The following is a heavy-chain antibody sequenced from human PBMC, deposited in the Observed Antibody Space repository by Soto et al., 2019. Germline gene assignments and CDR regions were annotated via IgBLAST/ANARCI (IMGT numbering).Heavy chain of an antibody. CDR2: INSDGSST. D-gene: IGHD3-10*01. CDR1: GFTFSSYW. J-gene: IGHJ6*02. CDR3: ARDGKASITMVRGVIITYGMDV. V-gene: IGHV3-74*01. Sequence: EVQLVESGGGLVQPGGSLRLSCAASGFTFSSYWMHWVRQAPGKGLVWVSRINSDGSSTSYADSVKGRFTISRDNAKNTLYLQMNSLRAEDTAVYYCARDGKASITMVRGVIITYGMDVWGQGTTVTVSS.